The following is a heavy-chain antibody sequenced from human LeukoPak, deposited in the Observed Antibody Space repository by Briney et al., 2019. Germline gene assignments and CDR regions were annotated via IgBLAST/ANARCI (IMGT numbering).Heavy chain of an antibody. Sequence: GASVKVSCKASGYTFTSYYMHWVRQAPGQGLGGMEIINPSGGSTSYGQKFQGRVTMTRNTSTSTVYMELSSLRSEDTAVYYCARGVTDYDILTGYYHWGQGTLVTVSS. J-gene: IGHJ4*02. CDR2: INPSGGST. V-gene: IGHV1-46*01. CDR1: GYTFTSYY. CDR3: ARGVTDYDILTGYYH. D-gene: IGHD3-9*01.